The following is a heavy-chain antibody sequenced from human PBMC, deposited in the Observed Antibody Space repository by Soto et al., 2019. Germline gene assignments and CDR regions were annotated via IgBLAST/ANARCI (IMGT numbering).Heavy chain of an antibody. CDR1: GSTFTSYA. Sequence: ASVKVSCKASGSTFTSYAMHWVRQAPGQRLEWMGWINAGNGNTKSSQKFQGRVTITRDTSASTAYMELSSLRSEDTAVYYCARNLMDYDILTGYYYYFDYWGLG. V-gene: IGHV1-3*01. CDR2: INAGNGNT. J-gene: IGHJ4*02. D-gene: IGHD3-9*01. CDR3: ARNLMDYDILTGYYYYFDY.